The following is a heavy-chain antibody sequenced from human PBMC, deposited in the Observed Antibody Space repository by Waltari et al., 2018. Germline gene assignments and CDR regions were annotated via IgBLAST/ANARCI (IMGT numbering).Heavy chain of an antibody. V-gene: IGHV4-59*11. D-gene: IGHD5-12*01. Sequence: QVQLQESGPGLVKPSETLSLTCTVSGGSISSHYWSWIRQPPGTGLEWIGYIYYSGSTNYNPSLKSRVTISVDTSKNQFSLKLSSVTAADTAVYYCARGLEGAELSRDGYNYYYYGMDVWGQGTTVTVSS. J-gene: IGHJ6*02. CDR1: GGSISSHY. CDR3: ARGLEGAELSRDGYNYYYYGMDV. CDR2: IYYSGST.